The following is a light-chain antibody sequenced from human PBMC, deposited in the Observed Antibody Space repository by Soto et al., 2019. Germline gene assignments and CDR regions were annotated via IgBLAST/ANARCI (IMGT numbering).Light chain of an antibody. V-gene: IGKV1-17*01. CDR2: AAS. J-gene: IGKJ1*01. CDR3: LHHHGFTWT. CDR1: QAIRND. Sequence: IQMTQSPSSLSAYLGDRVTITCRASQAIRNDLGWYQQKPGKAPKCLIFAASSLQSGVPSRFSGSGSGTEFTLTISSLQPEDFGTYYSLHHHGFTWTFGHGTKVEVK.